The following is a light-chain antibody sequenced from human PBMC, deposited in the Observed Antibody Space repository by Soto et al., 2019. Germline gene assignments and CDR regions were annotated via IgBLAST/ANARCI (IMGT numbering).Light chain of an antibody. J-gene: IGKJ4*01. CDR3: QQVNSYPLT. CDR1: QGISQY. Sequence: DIQMTQSPSTLSGSVGDRVTITCRASQGISQYVAWYQQKPGSAPKLLIYTASILQSGVPSRFSGTGSATEFTLTISSLQPEDFATYYCQQVNSYPLTFGGGTKVDIK. CDR2: TAS. V-gene: IGKV1-9*01.